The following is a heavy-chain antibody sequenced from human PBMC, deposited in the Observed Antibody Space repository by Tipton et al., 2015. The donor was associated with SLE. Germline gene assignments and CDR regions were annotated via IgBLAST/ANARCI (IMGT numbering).Heavy chain of an antibody. Sequence: LVKPSQTLTLTCTFSGLSLSTSGVGVGWIRQPPGKALEWLALIYWDDDRRYRPFLKSRLSITKDTSKNQVVLTMTNMDPVDTATYYCAHSKILWFGERHDAFNIWGQGTMVTVSS. CDR2: IYWDDDR. V-gene: IGHV2-5*02. CDR3: AHSKILWFGERHDAFNI. J-gene: IGHJ3*02. CDR1: GLSLSTSGVG. D-gene: IGHD3-10*01.